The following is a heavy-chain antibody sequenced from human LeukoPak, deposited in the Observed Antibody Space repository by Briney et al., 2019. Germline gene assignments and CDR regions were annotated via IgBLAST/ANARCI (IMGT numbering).Heavy chain of an antibody. D-gene: IGHD3-16*01. J-gene: IGHJ4*02. CDR1: GGSISSSNW. CDR2: IYHSGST. Sequence: SETLSLTCAVSGGSISSSNWWSWVRQPPWKGLEWIGEIYHSGSTNYNPSLKSRVTISVDKSKNQFSLKLSSVTAADTAVYYCARFEGVATGFDYWGQGTLVTVSS. CDR3: ARFEGVATGFDY. V-gene: IGHV4-4*02.